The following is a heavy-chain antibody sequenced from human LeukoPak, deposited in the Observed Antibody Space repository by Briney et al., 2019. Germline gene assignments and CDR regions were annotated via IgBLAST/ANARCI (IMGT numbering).Heavy chain of an antibody. CDR3: AREVERRLEPRGDFQH. CDR1: GYTFTRYY. J-gene: IGHJ1*01. CDR2: SNPKSGGT. D-gene: IGHD6-25*01. Sequence: GASVKVSCKASGYTFTRYYMHWVRQAPGQGLEWMGWSNPKSGGTNYAQKFQGRVTMTRDTSISTAYMELSRLTSDDTAVYYCAREVERRLEPRGDFQHWGQGTLVTVSS. V-gene: IGHV1-2*02.